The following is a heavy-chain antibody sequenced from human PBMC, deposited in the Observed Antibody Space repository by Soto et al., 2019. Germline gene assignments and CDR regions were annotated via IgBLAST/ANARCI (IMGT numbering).Heavy chain of an antibody. V-gene: IGHV4-61*01. Sequence: QVQLQESGPGLVKPSETLSLTCTVSGGSVTSGTYYWSWIRQPPGKGLEYIGYIYDSGSTNYNPSLNSRVTISVDTPKNQFSLKLSSATAADTALYYCASANAGAFNIWGQGTMVTVSS. CDR3: ASANAGAFNI. J-gene: IGHJ3*02. CDR2: IYDSGST. CDR1: GGSVTSGTYY.